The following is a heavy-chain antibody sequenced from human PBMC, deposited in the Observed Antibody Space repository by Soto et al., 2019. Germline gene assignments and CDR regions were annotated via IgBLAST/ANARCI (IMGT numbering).Heavy chain of an antibody. CDR2: IYWDDDK. CDR3: AHSLLRTVSGVVTTTAIYFEF. D-gene: IGHD3-3*01. CDR1: GFSLTTSGVG. Sequence: QITLKESGPTVVKPTETLTLTCTFSGFSLTTSGVGVGWVRQSPGKAPEWLALIYWDDDKRYSTSLKSRLTITTDSSKNLLVLTIANVDPADATTYYCAHSLLRTVSGVVTTTAIYFEFWGQGNPVGVSS. J-gene: IGHJ4*02. V-gene: IGHV2-5*02.